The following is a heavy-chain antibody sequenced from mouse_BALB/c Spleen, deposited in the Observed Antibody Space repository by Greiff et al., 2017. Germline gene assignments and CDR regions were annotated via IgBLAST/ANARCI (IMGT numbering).Heavy chain of an antibody. V-gene: IGHV1-7*01. D-gene: IGHD2-14*01. Sequence: QVQLQQSGAELAKPGASVKMSCKASGYTFTSYWMHWVKQRPGQGLEWIGYINPSTGYTEYNQKFKDKATLTADKASSTAYMQLSSLTSEDSAVYYCARGEVLLGDYWGQGTTLTVSS. J-gene: IGHJ2*01. CDR1: GYTFTSYW. CDR2: INPSTGYT. CDR3: ARGEVLLGDY.